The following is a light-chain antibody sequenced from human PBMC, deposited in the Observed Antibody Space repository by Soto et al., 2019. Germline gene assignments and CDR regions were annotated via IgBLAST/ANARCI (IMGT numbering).Light chain of an antibody. CDR1: QSVSIY. Sequence: EIVLTQSPATLSLSPGERATLSCRASQSVSIYLAWYQQKPGQAPRLLIYDASNRATGIPARFSGSGSGTDFTLTISSLEPEDFAVCYCQQRYTWPLTFGGGTKVEIK. J-gene: IGKJ4*01. CDR3: QQRYTWPLT. V-gene: IGKV3-11*01. CDR2: DAS.